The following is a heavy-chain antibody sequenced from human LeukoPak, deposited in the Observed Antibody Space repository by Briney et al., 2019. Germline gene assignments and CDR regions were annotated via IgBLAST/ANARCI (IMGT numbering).Heavy chain of an antibody. J-gene: IGHJ6*02. V-gene: IGHV3-23*01. D-gene: IGHD2-2*01. CDR1: GFTFSSYA. CDR2: ISGSGGST. Sequence: GGSLRLSCAASGFTFSSYAMSWVRQAPGKGLEWVSAISGSGGSTYYADSVKGRFTISRDNSKNTLYLQMNSLRAEDTAVYYCAKDPYARGYQLLLDGYYYYGMDVWGQGTTVTVSS. CDR3: AKDPYARGYQLLLDGYYYYGMDV.